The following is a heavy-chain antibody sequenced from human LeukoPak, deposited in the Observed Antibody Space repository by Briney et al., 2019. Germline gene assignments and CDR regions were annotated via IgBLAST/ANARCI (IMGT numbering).Heavy chain of an antibody. D-gene: IGHD6-13*01. Sequence: GGSLRLSCAASGFTFSSYAMHWVRQAPGKGLEYVSAISSNGGSTYYANSVKGRFTISRDNSKNTLYLQMGSLRAEDMAVYYCARVGIAAAGTRFRWFDPWGQGTLVTVSS. CDR3: ARVGIAAAGTRFRWFDP. V-gene: IGHV3-64*01. CDR1: GFTFSSYA. J-gene: IGHJ5*02. CDR2: ISSNGGST.